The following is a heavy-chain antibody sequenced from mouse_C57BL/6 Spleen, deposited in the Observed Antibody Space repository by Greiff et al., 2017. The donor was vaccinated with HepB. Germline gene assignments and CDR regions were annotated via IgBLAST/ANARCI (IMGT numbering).Heavy chain of an antibody. CDR1: GFTFSDYG. V-gene: IGHV5-17*01. CDR3: ARGIYYRPYYYAMDY. CDR2: ISSGSSTI. D-gene: IGHD2-14*01. J-gene: IGHJ4*01. Sequence: EVNLVESGGGLVKPGGSLKLSCAASGFTFSDYGMHWVRQAPEKGLEWVAYISSGSSTIYYADTVKGRFTISRDNAKNTLFLQMTSLRSEDTAMYYCARGIYYRPYYYAMDYWGQGTSVTVSS.